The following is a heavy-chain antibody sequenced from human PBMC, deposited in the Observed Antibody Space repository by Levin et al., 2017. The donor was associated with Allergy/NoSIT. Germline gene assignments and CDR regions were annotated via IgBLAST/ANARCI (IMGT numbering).Heavy chain of an antibody. CDR2: IYYSGNI. J-gene: IGHJ5*02. V-gene: IGHV4-39*07. D-gene: IGHD2-2*01. CDR1: GGSIRSSTYY. Sequence: SQTLSLTCTVSGGSIRSSTYYWGWLRQSPGKGLEWIGSIYYSGNIYYDPSLKSRVTISLDTSRNQFSLRLSSVTAADTAVYYCAAEVGNCFMSSCYPGSIDPWGQGSLVTVSS. CDR3: AAEVGNCFMSSCYPGSIDP.